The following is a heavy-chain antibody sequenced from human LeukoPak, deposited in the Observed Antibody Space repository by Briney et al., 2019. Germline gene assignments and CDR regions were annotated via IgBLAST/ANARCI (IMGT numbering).Heavy chain of an antibody. CDR2: INPNSGGT. Sequence: ASVKVSCKASGYTFTGYYMHWVRQAPGQGLEWMGWINPNSGGTNYAQKFRGRVTMTRDTSISTAYMELSRLRSDDTAVYYCARSGSVRTRSPPGYWGQGTLVTVSS. CDR1: GYTFTGYY. D-gene: IGHD3-10*01. V-gene: IGHV1-2*02. CDR3: ARSGSVRTRSPPGY. J-gene: IGHJ4*02.